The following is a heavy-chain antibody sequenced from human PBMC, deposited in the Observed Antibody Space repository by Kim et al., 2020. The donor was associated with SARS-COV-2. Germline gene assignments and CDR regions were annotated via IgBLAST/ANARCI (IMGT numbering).Heavy chain of an antibody. CDR3: ARGNFRNYYDSSGYYSLDY. Sequence: GGSLRLSCAASGFTFSDYYMSWIRQAPGKGLEWVSYISSSSSYTNYADSVKGRFTISRDNAKNSLYLQMNSLRAEDTAVYYCARGNFRNYYDSSGYYSLDYWGQGTLVTVSS. J-gene: IGHJ4*02. CDR1: GFTFSDYY. CDR2: ISSSSSYT. D-gene: IGHD3-22*01. V-gene: IGHV3-11*05.